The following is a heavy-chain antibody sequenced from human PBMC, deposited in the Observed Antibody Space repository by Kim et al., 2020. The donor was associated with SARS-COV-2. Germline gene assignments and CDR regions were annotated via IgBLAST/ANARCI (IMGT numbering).Heavy chain of an antibody. Sequence: GGSLRLSCAASGFTFSTYGMYWVRQAPGKGLEWVALISYDGSNEYYADSVKGRFTISRDNSKNTLYLQMNSLRAEDTALFYCAKALLRGVNYYYYGMDVWGQGTPVTVSS. D-gene: IGHD3-10*01. CDR2: ISYDGSNE. CDR3: AKALLRGVNYYYYGMDV. J-gene: IGHJ6*02. V-gene: IGHV3-30*18. CDR1: GFTFSTYG.